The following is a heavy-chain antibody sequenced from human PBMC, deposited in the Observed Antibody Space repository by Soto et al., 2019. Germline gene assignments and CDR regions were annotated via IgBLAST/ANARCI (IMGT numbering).Heavy chain of an antibody. V-gene: IGHV4-31*03. CDR1: GGSISSGGYY. Sequence: QVQLQESGPGLVKPSQTLSLTCTVSGGSISSGGYYWSWIRQHPGKGLEWIGYIYYSGSTYYNPSLKSRVTISVDTSKNQFSLKLSSVTAAHTAVYYCARVRPAGNPSNYYYYGMDVWGQGTTVTVSS. J-gene: IGHJ6*02. CDR3: ARVRPAGNPSNYYYYGMDV. D-gene: IGHD6-19*01. CDR2: IYYSGST.